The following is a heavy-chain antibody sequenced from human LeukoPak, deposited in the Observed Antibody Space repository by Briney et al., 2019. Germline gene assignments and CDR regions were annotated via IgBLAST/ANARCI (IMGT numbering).Heavy chain of an antibody. D-gene: IGHD3-22*01. CDR1: GFTFSSYS. Sequence: GGSLRLSCAASGFTFSSYSMNWVRQAPGKGLEWVSYISSSSSTIYYADSVKGRFTISRDNAKNSLYLQMNSLRAEDTAVYYCARDRGSSGYYPFDYWGQGTLVTVSS. V-gene: IGHV3-48*01. CDR2: ISSSSSTI. J-gene: IGHJ4*02. CDR3: ARDRGSSGYYPFDY.